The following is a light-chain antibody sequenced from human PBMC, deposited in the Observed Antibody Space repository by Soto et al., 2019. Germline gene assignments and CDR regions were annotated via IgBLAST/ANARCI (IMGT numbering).Light chain of an antibody. J-gene: IGLJ1*01. Sequence: QSALTQPRSVSGSPGQSVTISCTGTSSDVGTYDFVSWYQQHPGKAPRLMLFDVRXGXXGVPDRLSASKSGTSASLAITGLQAEDEADYYCQSYDSSLSNSGCVFGTGTKVNV. V-gene: IGLV2-11*01. CDR2: DVR. CDR1: SSDVGTYDF. CDR3: QSYDSSLSNSGCV.